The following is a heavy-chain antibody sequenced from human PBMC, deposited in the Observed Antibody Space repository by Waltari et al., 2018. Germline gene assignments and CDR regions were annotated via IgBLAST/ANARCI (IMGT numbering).Heavy chain of an antibody. CDR1: GFTFDDYA. D-gene: IGHD6-13*01. CDR3: ASGGGRSSSWYVFDY. Sequence: EVQLVESGGGLVQPGRSLRLSCAASGFTFDDYAMHWVRPAPGKGLEWVSGISWNSGSIGYADSVKGRFTISRDNAKNSLYLQMNSLRAEDTALYYCASGGGRSSSWYVFDYWGQGTLVTVSS. CDR2: ISWNSGSI. V-gene: IGHV3-9*01. J-gene: IGHJ4*02.